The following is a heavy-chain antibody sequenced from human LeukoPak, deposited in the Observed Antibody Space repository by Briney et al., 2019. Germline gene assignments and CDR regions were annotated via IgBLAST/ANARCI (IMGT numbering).Heavy chain of an antibody. CDR3: ARAPYDILTGYSLNWFDP. J-gene: IGHJ5*02. D-gene: IGHD3-9*01. V-gene: IGHV1-3*01. CDR1: GYTFTTYA. CDR2: INGDNGNT. Sequence: ATVKVSCKASGYTFTTYAMHWVRQAPGQRPEWMGWINGDNGNTKYSQKFQGRVFITRDTSTYTGYLELRSLSSADTAVYFCARAPYDILTGYSLNWFDPWGQGTLVTVSS.